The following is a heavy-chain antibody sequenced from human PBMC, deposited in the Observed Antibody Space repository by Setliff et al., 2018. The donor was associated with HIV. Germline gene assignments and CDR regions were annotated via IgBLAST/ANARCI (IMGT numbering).Heavy chain of an antibody. J-gene: IGHJ3*02. D-gene: IGHD1-26*01. CDR2: INSNGDSS. Sequence: PGGSLRLSCAASGFTFSNYAMYWVRQAPGKGLEYVSGINSNGDSSYYANSVKGRFTISRDNSKNTLYLQMGSLRPEDMAVYYCARVWVYAFDIWGQGTMVTVSS. CDR1: GFTFSNYA. CDR3: ARVWVYAFDI. V-gene: IGHV3-64*01.